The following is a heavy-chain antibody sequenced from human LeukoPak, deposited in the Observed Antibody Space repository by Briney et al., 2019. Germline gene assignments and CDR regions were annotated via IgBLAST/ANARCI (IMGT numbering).Heavy chain of an antibody. CDR1: GYTFTSYG. V-gene: IGHV1-18*01. CDR3: ARGLQETLGWLKAFSAFDI. D-gene: IGHD5-24*01. Sequence: ASVKVSCTASGYTFTSYGITWVRQAPGQGLEWMGWISAYNGNTNYAQMLQGRVTITTDKSTSTAYMELRSPRSDDTAVYYCARGLQETLGWLKAFSAFDIWGQGTMVTVSS. CDR2: ISAYNGNT. J-gene: IGHJ3*02.